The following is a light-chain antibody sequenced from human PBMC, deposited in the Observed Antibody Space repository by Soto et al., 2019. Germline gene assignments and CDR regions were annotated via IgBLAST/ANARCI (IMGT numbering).Light chain of an antibody. J-gene: IGLJ3*02. Sequence: QSVLTQPPSASGSPGQSVAISCTGTSSDVGGYNYVSWYQQHPGKAPKLMIYEVTKRPSGVPDRFSGSKSGNTASLTVSGLPAEDEADYYCTSYAGSNTFVVYGGGTQLTVL. CDR3: TSYAGSNTFVV. CDR1: SSDVGGYNY. V-gene: IGLV2-8*01. CDR2: EVT.